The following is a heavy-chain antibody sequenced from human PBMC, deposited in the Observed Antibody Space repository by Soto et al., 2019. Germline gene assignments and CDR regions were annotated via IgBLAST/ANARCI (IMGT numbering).Heavy chain of an antibody. Sequence: SVKVSCKASGGTFSSYAISWVRQAPGQGLEWMGGIIPIFGTANCAQKFQGRVTITADESTSTAYMELSSLRSEDTAVYYCARSYGYYYYGMDVWGQGTTVTVSS. D-gene: IGHD4-17*01. CDR2: IIPIFGTA. J-gene: IGHJ6*02. V-gene: IGHV1-69*13. CDR1: GGTFSSYA. CDR3: ARSYGYYYYGMDV.